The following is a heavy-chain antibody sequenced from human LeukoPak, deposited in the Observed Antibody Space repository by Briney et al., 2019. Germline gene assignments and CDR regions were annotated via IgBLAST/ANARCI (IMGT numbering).Heavy chain of an antibody. J-gene: IGHJ5*02. V-gene: IGHV3-48*01. CDR1: GFTFSSYS. Sequence: GGSLRLSCAASGFTFSSYSMNWVRQAPGKGLEWVSYISSSSSTIYYADSVKGRFTISRDNAKNSLYLQMNSLRAEDTAVYYCASSPGRGYSYGYWFDPWGQGTLVTASS. D-gene: IGHD5-18*01. CDR3: ASSPGRGYSYGYWFDP. CDR2: ISSSSSTI.